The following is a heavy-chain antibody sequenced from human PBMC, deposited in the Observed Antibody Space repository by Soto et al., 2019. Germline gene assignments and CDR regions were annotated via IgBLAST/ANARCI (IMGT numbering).Heavy chain of an antibody. CDR3: ARGPWTQEGPKYYFDF. D-gene: IGHD5-18*01. CDR2: IIPVLGRA. J-gene: IGHJ4*02. CDR1: GGTFDTFA. Sequence: QVQLVQSGAEVKKPGSSVKVSCKASGGTFDTFAFSWVRQAPGQGLEWLGGIIPVLGRANYAQRFQDRVSASADESTSTAFMELSSLNSDDTAVYYCARGPWTQEGPKYYFDFWGQGTLVTVSS. V-gene: IGHV1-69*01.